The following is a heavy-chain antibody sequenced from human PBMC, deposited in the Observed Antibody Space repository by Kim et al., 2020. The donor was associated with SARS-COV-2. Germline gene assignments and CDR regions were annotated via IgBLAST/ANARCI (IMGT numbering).Heavy chain of an antibody. CDR2: IYPGDSDT. V-gene: IGHV5-51*01. Sequence: GESLKISCKGSGYSFTSYWIGWVRQMPGKGLEWMGIIYPGDSDTRYSPPFQGQVTIPADKSISTAYLQWSSLKASDTAMYYCARGRVHSSSWWENYYYYYGVDVWGQGTTVTVSS. J-gene: IGHJ6*02. D-gene: IGHD6-13*01. CDR1: GYSFTSYW. CDR3: ARGRVHSSSWWENYYYYYGVDV.